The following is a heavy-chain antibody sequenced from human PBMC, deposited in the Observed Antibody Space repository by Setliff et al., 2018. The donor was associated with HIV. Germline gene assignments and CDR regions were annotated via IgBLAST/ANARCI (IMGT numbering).Heavy chain of an antibody. CDR3: ARKRKDYFGSGSYSGFYYSYHRDV. CDR2: MSPNSGGA. Sequence: ASVKVSCKASGYTFSAYYIHWVRQAPGQGLEWMGWMSPNSGGASYVQAFQGRINMTRDSSITTAYMELNNRRSDDSATYFCARKRKDYFGSGSYSGFYYSYHRDVWGQGTTVTVSS. D-gene: IGHD3-10*01. J-gene: IGHJ6*03. V-gene: IGHV1-2*02. CDR1: GYTFSAYY.